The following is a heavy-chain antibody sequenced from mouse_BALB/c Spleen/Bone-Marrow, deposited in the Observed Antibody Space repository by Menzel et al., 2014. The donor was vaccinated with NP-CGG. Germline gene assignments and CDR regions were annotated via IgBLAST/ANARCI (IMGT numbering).Heavy chain of an antibody. CDR2: ISYSGST. Sequence: EVQRVESGPSLVKPSQTLSLTCSVTGDSITSGYWNWIRKFPGNKLEYMGYISYSGSTYYNPSLKSRISITRDTSKNQYYLQLNSVTTEDTATYYCAGGGGSSYNYAMDYWGQGTSVTVSS. J-gene: IGHJ4*01. CDR1: GDSITSGY. D-gene: IGHD1-1*01. CDR3: AGGGGSSYNYAMDY. V-gene: IGHV3-8*02.